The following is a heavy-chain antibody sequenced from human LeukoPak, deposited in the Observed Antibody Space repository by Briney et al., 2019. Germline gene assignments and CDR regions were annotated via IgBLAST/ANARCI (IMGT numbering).Heavy chain of an antibody. J-gene: IGHJ5*02. V-gene: IGHV4-34*01. CDR1: GGSFSGYY. D-gene: IGHD3-10*01. CDR2: INHSGST. Sequence: SETLSLTCAVYGGSFSGYYWSWIRQPPGKGLEWIGEINHSGSTNYNPSLKSRVTISVDTSKNQFSLKLSSVTAADTAVYYCARRRYYYGSGARNWFDPWGQGTLVTVSS. CDR3: ARRRYYYGSGARNWFDP.